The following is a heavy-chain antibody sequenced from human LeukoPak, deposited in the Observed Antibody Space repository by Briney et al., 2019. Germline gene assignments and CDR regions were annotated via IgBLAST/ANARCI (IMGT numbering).Heavy chain of an antibody. Sequence: GRSLRLSCAASEFTFSHYSMNWVRQAPGKGLEWVSYIDSTSSTIYYADSVKGRFTISRDNAKNSLHLQMNSLRDGDTAVYYCTRDRAFGGSTWRALDYWGQGTLVTVFS. CDR1: EFTFSHYS. V-gene: IGHV3-48*02. CDR2: IDSTSSTI. CDR3: TRDRAFGGSTWRALDY. D-gene: IGHD6-13*01. J-gene: IGHJ4*02.